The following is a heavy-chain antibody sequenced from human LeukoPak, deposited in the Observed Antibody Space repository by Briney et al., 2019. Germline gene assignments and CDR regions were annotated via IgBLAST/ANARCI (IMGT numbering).Heavy chain of an antibody. J-gene: IGHJ4*02. CDR3: AKKGYYDGSGYYMYYFDH. Sequence: GGPLRLSCAPSGFTFSIYAMSWVREAPGEGLEWVSAISGSGGTAYSADSVKGRFTISRYNSKNTPYLQMNSLRAEDTAVYYCAKKGYYDGSGYYMYYFDHWGQGTLVTVSS. CDR2: ISGSGGTA. CDR1: GFTFSIYA. D-gene: IGHD3-22*01. V-gene: IGHV3-23*01.